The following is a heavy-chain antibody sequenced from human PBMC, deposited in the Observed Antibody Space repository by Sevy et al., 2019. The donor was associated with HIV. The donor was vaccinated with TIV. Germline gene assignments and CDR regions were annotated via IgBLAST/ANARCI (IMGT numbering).Heavy chain of an antibody. D-gene: IGHD6-13*01. CDR1: GFTFSSYW. V-gene: IGHV3-74*01. CDR3: ARDSSARSDSGLSSSWVFAFDI. J-gene: IGHJ3*02. CDR2: INSVGSDT. Sequence: GGSLRLSCAASGFTFSSYWMHWVRQAPGKGLVWVSRINSVGSDTHYADSVKGRFTISRDNAEKTLYLQMNSLRAEDTALYFCARDSSARSDSGLSSSWVFAFDIWGQGTMVTASS.